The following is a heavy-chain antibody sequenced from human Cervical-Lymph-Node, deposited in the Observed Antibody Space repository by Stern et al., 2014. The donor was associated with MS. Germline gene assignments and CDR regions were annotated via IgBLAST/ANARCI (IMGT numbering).Heavy chain of an antibody. CDR2: INTDTGSP. CDR1: GYTLTNFP. Sequence: VQLVESGSELKKPGASVKLSCKTSGYTLTNFPMNWVRQAPGQGLEWMGWINTDTGSPKYAQGFTGRFVFSLDPSVSTTYLQINDLKAADTAVYFCVRGGIQMQQLGKLDTWGQGTLVSVSS. CDR3: VRGGIQMQQLGKLDT. J-gene: IGHJ5*02. D-gene: IGHD6-13*01. V-gene: IGHV7-4-1*02.